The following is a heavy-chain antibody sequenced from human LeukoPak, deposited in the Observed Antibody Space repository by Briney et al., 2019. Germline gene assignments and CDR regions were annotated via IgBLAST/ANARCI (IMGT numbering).Heavy chain of an antibody. J-gene: IGHJ4*02. Sequence: GGSLRLSCAASGLAVSSNYMSWVRQAPGKGLEWVSVIYSGGSTYYADSVKGRFTISRDNSKNTLYLQMNSLRAEDTAVYYCARDGLVGPFSYWGQGTLVTDSS. CDR1: GLAVSSNY. CDR3: ARDGLVGPFSY. D-gene: IGHD1-26*01. CDR2: IYSGGST. V-gene: IGHV3-66*01.